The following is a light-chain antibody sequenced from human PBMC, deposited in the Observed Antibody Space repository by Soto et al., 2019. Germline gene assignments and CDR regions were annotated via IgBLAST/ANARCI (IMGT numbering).Light chain of an antibody. CDR2: SNN. J-gene: IGLJ2*01. CDR1: SSNIGSNR. Sequence: QSVLTQAPSASGTPGQRVTISCSGSSSNIGSNRVNWYQQLPGTAPKLLIYSNNQRPSGVPDRFSGSKSGTSASLAISGLQSEDEADYYCATWDDSLNGVVFGGGTKLTVL. CDR3: ATWDDSLNGVV. V-gene: IGLV1-44*01.